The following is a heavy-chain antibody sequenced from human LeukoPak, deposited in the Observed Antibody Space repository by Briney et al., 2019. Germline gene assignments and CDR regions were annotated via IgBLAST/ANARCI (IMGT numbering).Heavy chain of an antibody. CDR3: AKLGGYYVDN. CDR1: GFTFSDYY. CDR2: ISSSSSYT. Sequence: GGSLRLSCAASGFTFSDYYVSWIRQAPGKGLEWVSYISSSSSYTNYADSVKGRFTISRDTSKSTLYLQMNSLRAEDTAVYYCAKLGGYYVDNWGQGTLVTVSS. J-gene: IGHJ4*02. D-gene: IGHD1-7*01. V-gene: IGHV3-11*03.